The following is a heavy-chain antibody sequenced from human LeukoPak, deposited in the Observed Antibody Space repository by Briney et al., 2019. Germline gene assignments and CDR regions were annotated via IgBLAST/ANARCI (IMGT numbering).Heavy chain of an antibody. CDR1: GYTFTGYY. CDR3: ARTVRGVSYNWFDP. J-gene: IGHJ5*02. Sequence: ASVKVSCKASGYTFTGYYMHWVRQAPGQGLEWMGWINPNSGGTNYAQKFQGRVTMTRDTSISTAYMELSRLRSDDTAVYYCARTVRGVSYNWFDPWGQGTLVTVSS. CDR2: INPNSGGT. D-gene: IGHD3-10*02. V-gene: IGHV1-2*02.